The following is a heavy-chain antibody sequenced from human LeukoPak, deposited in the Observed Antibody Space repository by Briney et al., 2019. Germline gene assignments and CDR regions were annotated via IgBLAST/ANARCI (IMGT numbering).Heavy chain of an antibody. CDR1: GLTFINFG. V-gene: IGHV3-9*01. Sequence: QSGGSLRLSCAAPGLTFINFGMTWVRQAPGKGLEWVSGISYSSGTIGYVDSVKGRFTISRDNAKNSLYLQMNSLRAGDTALYYCAKDRGGSSQLGDAFGVWGQGTMVSVSS. CDR3: AKDRGGSSQLGDAFGV. D-gene: IGHD2-15*01. CDR2: ISYSSGTI. J-gene: IGHJ3*01.